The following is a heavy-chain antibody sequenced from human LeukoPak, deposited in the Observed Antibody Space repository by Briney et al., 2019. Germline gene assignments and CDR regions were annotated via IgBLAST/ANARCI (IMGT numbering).Heavy chain of an antibody. D-gene: IGHD3-22*01. CDR2: INPNTGGT. CDR3: AREIVENGGNWFDP. V-gene: IGHV1-2*02. CDR1: GYTFTGHY. J-gene: IGHJ5*02. Sequence: ASVKVSCKASGYTFTGHYIHWVRQAPGQGPEWMGWINPNTGGTNSVQRFQGRVTMTRDTSIRTAYMELNRLTSDDTALYFCAREIVENGGNWFDPWGHGTLVTVSS.